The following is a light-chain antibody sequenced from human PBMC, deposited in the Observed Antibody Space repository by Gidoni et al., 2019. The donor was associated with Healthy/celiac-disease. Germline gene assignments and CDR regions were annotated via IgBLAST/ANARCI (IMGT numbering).Light chain of an antibody. V-gene: IGLV9-49*01. CDR2: RGTGGIVG. Sequence: QPVLTQPPSSSPSPGASATLTFTLSSGYSNYKVDWSQQRPGKGPRVVRRRGTGGIVGSKWDGIPDRFSVLGSGLKRYLTIKNIQEEDEGDYHCGADHGNGVFGTGTKVTVL. CDR1: SGYSNYK. J-gene: IGLJ1*01. CDR3: GADHGNGV.